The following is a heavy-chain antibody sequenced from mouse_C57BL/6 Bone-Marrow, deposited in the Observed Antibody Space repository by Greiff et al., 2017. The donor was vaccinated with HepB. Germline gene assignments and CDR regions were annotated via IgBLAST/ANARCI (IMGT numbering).Heavy chain of an antibody. CDR3: ARRIYAGYSYYFDY. V-gene: IGHV5-12*01. CDR1: GFTFSDYY. J-gene: IGHJ2*01. Sequence: EVMLVESGGGLVQPGGSLKLSCAASGFTFSDYYMYWVRQTPEKRLEWVAYISNGGGSTYYPDTVKGRFTISRDNAKNTLYLQMSRLKSEDTAMYYCARRIYAGYSYYFDYWGQGTTLTVSS. D-gene: IGHD2-3*01. CDR2: ISNGGGST.